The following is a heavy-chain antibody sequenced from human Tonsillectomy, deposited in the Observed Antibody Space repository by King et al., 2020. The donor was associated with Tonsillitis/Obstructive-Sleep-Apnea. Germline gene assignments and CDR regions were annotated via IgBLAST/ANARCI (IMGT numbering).Heavy chain of an antibody. J-gene: IGHJ5*02. Sequence: TLQESGPVLVKPTETLTLTCTVSGFSLSNARMGVSWIRQPPGKALEWLAHIFSNDEKSYSTSLKSRLTISKDTSKSQVVLTMTNMDPVDTATYYCARIAAAGTNEVWFDPWGQGTLVTVSS. V-gene: IGHV2-26*01. CDR3: ARIAAAGTNEVWFDP. D-gene: IGHD6-13*01. CDR1: GFSLSNARMG. CDR2: IFSNDEK.